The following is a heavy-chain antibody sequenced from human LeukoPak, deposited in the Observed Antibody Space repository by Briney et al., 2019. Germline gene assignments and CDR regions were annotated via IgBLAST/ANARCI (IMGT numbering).Heavy chain of an antibody. CDR1: GFTFSRYG. V-gene: IGHV3-33*01. CDR2: IWFDETNT. CDR3: ARDLIPFGVNSGVDF. J-gene: IGHJ4*02. Sequence: GKSLRLSCVASGFTFSRYGIHWVRQAPGKGLEWAANIWFDETNTSYADSVQARFKVSRDISENTVYLQMNSLRVEDTAVYYCARDLIPFGVNSGVDFWGQGVLVTVPS. D-gene: IGHD3-10*01.